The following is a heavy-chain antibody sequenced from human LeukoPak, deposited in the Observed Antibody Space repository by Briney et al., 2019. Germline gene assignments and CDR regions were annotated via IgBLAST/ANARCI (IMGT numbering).Heavy chain of an antibody. D-gene: IGHD3-3*01. CDR1: EYTLTELS. CDR2: FDPEDGET. J-gene: IGHJ3*02. Sequence: GASVKVSCKVSEYTLTELSMHWVRQAPGKGLEWMGGFDPEDGETIYAQKFQGRVTMTEDTSTDTAYMELSSLRSEDTAVYYCATPLNYDFWSGYTQGRAFDIWGQGTMVTVSS. CDR3: ATPLNYDFWSGYTQGRAFDI. V-gene: IGHV1-24*01.